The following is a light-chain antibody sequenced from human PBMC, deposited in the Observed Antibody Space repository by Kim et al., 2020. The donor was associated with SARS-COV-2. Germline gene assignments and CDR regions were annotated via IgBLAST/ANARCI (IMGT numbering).Light chain of an antibody. Sequence: GQKITNSCSGSNSNLGENTLNGNQHVPATAPKILIHTNDERPSGVPDRFSGSKSGTSASLAISGLQSEDEADYYCAGWDDRLNGVLFGGGTQLTVL. CDR2: TND. J-gene: IGLJ2*01. V-gene: IGLV1-44*01. CDR3: AGWDDRLNGVL. CDR1: NSNLGENT.